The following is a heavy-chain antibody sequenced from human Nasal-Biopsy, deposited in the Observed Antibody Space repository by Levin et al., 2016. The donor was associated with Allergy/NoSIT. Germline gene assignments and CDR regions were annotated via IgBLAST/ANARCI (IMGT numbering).Heavy chain of an antibody. CDR3: AKDSTVTALGWLGLDV. J-gene: IGHJ6*02. Sequence: GESLKISCAASGFTFGDYGMGWVRQAPGKGLEWVSNINWNGGITDYADSVKGRFTISRDNAKNSVYLQMNSLKTEDTAIYYCAKDSTVTALGWLGLDVWGQGTTVTVSS. CDR1: GFTFGDYG. V-gene: IGHV3-20*04. CDR2: INWNGGIT. D-gene: IGHD4-17*01.